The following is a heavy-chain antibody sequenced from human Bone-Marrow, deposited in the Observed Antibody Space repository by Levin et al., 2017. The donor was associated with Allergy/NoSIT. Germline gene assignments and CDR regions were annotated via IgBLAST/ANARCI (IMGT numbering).Heavy chain of an antibody. Sequence: TSETLSLTCAVYGGSFSGYYWSWIRQPPGKGLEWIGEINHSGSTNYNPSLKSRVTISVDTSKNQFSLKLSSVTAADTAVYYCARVHYDFWSTPNYGMDVWGQGTTVTVSS. D-gene: IGHD3-3*01. CDR1: GGSFSGYY. CDR2: INHSGST. V-gene: IGHV4-34*01. CDR3: ARVHYDFWSTPNYGMDV. J-gene: IGHJ6*02.